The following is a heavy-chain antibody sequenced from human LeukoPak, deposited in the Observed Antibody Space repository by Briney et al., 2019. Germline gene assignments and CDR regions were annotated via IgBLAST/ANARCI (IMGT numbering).Heavy chain of an antibody. J-gene: IGHJ4*02. V-gene: IGHV3-30*03. CDR1: GFTFSGYG. CDR2: ISYDGSNK. Sequence: GGSLRLSCAASGFTFSGYGMHWVRQAPGKGLEWVAVISYDGSNKYYADSVKGRFTISRDNSKNTLYLQMNSLRAEDTAVYYCAEISSSSRDFAVWGQGTLVTVSS. CDR3: AEISSSSRDFAV. D-gene: IGHD6-6*01.